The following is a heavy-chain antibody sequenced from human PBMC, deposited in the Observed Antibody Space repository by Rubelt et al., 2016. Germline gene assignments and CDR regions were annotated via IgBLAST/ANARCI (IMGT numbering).Heavy chain of an antibody. D-gene: IGHD4-23*01. CDR2: ISGRGDST. J-gene: IGHJ4*02. CDR1: SNYA. CDR3: AKGRSAVVTSGANY. Sequence: SNYALSWVRQAPGKGLEWVSVISGRGDSTYYADSVKGRFTISRDNYKNTIYIEMNSLRAEDTAVYYCAKGRSAVVTSGANYWGQGILVTVSS. V-gene: IGHV3-23*01.